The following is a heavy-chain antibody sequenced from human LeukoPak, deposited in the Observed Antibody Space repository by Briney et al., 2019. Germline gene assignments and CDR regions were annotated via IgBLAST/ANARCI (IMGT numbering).Heavy chain of an antibody. CDR3: ARSTTVEYNWFDP. CDR2: IIPILGIA. D-gene: IGHD4-17*01. Sequence: SVKVSCKASGGTFSSYAISWVRQAPGQGLEWMGRIIPILGIANYAQKFQGRVTITADKSTSTAYMELSSLRSEDTAVYYCARSTTVEYNWFDPWGQGSLVSVCS. J-gene: IGHJ5*02. V-gene: IGHV1-69*04. CDR1: GGTFSSYA.